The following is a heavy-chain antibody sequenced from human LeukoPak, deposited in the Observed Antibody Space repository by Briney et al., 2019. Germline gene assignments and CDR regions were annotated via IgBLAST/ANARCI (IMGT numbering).Heavy chain of an antibody. Sequence: GGSLRLSCAASGFTFSSYSMTWVRQAPGKGLEWVSYISSSSSTIYYADSVKGRFTISRDNAKNSLYLQMNSLRDEDTAVYYCASHAENTGTMIVVVWGQGTLVTVSS. CDR3: ASHAENTGTMIVVV. CDR1: GFTFSSYS. D-gene: IGHD3-22*01. J-gene: IGHJ4*02. V-gene: IGHV3-48*02. CDR2: ISSSSSTI.